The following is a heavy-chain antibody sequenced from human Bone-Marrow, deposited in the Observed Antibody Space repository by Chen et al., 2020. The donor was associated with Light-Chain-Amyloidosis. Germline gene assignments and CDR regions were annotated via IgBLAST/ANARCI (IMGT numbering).Heavy chain of an antibody. V-gene: IGHV5-51*01. J-gene: IGHJ4*02. D-gene: IGHD5-12*01. Sequence: EVQLEQSGPEVKKRGESLKISCKGSGHTFPNYWIGWVRQMPGKGLEWMGVIYPDDSDARYSPSFEGQVTISADKSITTAYLQWRSLKASDTAMYYCARRRDGYNFDYWGQGTLVTVSS. CDR1: GHTFPNYW. CDR3: ARRRDGYNFDY. CDR2: IYPDDSDA.